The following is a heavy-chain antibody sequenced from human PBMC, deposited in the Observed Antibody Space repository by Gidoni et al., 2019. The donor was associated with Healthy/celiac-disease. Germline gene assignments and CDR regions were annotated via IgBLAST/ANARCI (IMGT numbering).Heavy chain of an antibody. V-gene: IGHV1-69*04. CDR3: ASVEGGYKYGWFDP. CDR2: IIPILGIA. J-gene: IGHJ5*02. D-gene: IGHD5-18*01. Sequence: QVLPVQFGAVVKKPGSSVKDSCKASGGTFRCYAISWVRQAPGHGLEWMGRIIPILGIANYAQKFQGRVTITADKSTSTAYMELSSLRSEDTAVYYCASVEGGYKYGWFDPWGQGTLVTVSS. CDR1: GGTFRCYA.